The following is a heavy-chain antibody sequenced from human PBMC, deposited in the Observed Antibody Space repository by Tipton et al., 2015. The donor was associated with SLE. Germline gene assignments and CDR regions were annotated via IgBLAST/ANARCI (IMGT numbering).Heavy chain of an antibody. V-gene: IGHV4-39*01. CDR3: ARHFGSSDYFDY. Sequence: TLSLTCTVSGGSISSSSYYWGWIRQPPGKGLEWIGSIYYSGSTYYNPSLKSRVTISVDTSKNQFSLKLSSVTAADTAVYYCARHFGSSDYFDYWGQGTLVTVSS. CDR2: IYYSGST. J-gene: IGHJ4*02. CDR1: GGSISSSSYY. D-gene: IGHD6-6*01.